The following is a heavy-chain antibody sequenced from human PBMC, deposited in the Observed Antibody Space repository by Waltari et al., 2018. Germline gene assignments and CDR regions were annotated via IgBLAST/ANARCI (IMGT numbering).Heavy chain of an antibody. J-gene: IGHJ3*01. CDR1: GGSITNNRHY. D-gene: IGHD3-16*01. CDR3: ATYIGASIGTAAFDV. Sequence: QLHLQESGPGLVKPSDTLSVTCSVSGGSITNNRHYWAWIRQPPGKGLEWTATISYSGATYNNPSLKSRVTISVDTSKNQFSLKLSSVTAADTAVYYCATYIGASIGTAAFDVWGQGTMVTVSS. V-gene: IGHV4-39*01. CDR2: ISYSGAT.